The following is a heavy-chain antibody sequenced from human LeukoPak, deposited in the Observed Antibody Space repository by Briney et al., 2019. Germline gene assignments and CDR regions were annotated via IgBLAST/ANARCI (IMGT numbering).Heavy chain of an antibody. CDR1: GYTFTSYY. J-gene: IGHJ2*01. CDR2: IIPIFGTA. CDR3: ARTRDYGNWYFDL. Sequence: GASVKVSCKASGYTFTSYYMHWVRQAPGQGLEWMGGIIPIFGTANYAQKFQGRVTITADKSTSTAYMELSSLRSEDTAVYYCARTRDYGNWYFDLWGRGTLVTVSS. D-gene: IGHD4-17*01. V-gene: IGHV1-69*06.